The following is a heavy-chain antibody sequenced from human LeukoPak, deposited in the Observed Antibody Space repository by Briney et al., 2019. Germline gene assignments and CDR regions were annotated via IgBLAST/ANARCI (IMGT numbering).Heavy chain of an antibody. CDR2: IYTSGST. D-gene: IGHD1-26*01. V-gene: IGHV4-4*07. J-gene: IGHJ6*03. Sequence: SETLSLTCTVSGGSISSYYWSWIRQPAGKGLEWIGRIYTSGSTNYNPSLKSRVTMSVDTSKNQFSLKLSSVTAADTAVYYCARTWGSYYRYNYYYYYYMDVWGKGTTVTVSS. CDR3: ARTWGSYYRYNYYYYYYMDV. CDR1: GGSISSYY.